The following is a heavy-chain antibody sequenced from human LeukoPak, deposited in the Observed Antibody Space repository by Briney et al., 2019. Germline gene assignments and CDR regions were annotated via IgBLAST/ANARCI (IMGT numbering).Heavy chain of an antibody. J-gene: IGHJ3*02. Sequence: ASVKVSCKASGYTFTSYAISWVRQAPGQGLEWMGGIIPIFGTANYAQKFQGRVTITADESTSTAYMELSSLRSEDTAVYYCAKEGSDTAMRDAFDIWGQGTMVTVSS. CDR1: GYTFTSYA. D-gene: IGHD5-18*01. V-gene: IGHV1-69*13. CDR2: IIPIFGTA. CDR3: AKEGSDTAMRDAFDI.